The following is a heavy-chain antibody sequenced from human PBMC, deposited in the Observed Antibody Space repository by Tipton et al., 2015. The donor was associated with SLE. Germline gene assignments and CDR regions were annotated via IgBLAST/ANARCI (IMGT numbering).Heavy chain of an antibody. Sequence: SLRLSCADCGFNLSVCVIHWVRRAPAKGLEWVTVIWYDDTKRLFGDSVKGRFTIFRDNAKNSLYLQMNSLRAEDTAVYYCTRTENWGQGTLVTVSS. CDR3: TRTEN. CDR2: IWYDDTKR. J-gene: IGHJ4*02. V-gene: IGHV3-33*08. CDR1: GFNLSVCV.